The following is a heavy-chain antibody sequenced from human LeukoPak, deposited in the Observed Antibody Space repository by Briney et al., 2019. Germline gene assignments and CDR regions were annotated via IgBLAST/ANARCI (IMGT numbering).Heavy chain of an antibody. V-gene: IGHV3-7*01. CDR2: IKQDGSET. Sequence: GGSLRLSCAASGFTFRSYWMTWVRQYPGKGLEWVANIKQDGSETYYADSVKGRFTISRDNAKRSLYLQMNSLRAEDTAVYYCARDGELGSPADAFDIWGQGTMVTVSS. CDR3: ARDGELGSPADAFDI. CDR1: GFTFRSYW. D-gene: IGHD1-26*01. J-gene: IGHJ3*02.